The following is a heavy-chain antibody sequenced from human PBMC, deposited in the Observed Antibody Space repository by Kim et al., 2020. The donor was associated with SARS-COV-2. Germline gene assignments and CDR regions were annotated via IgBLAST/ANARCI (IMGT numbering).Heavy chain of an antibody. D-gene: IGHD2-15*01. V-gene: IGHV1-46*01. J-gene: IGHJ5*02. Sequence: KFQGRVTMTRDTSTSTAYMELSSLRSDDTAVYYCARDNSAGSAWWFDPWGQGTLVTVSS. CDR3: ARDNSAGSAWWFDP.